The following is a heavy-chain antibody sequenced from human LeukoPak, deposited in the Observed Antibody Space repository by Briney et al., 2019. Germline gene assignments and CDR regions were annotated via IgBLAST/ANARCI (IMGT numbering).Heavy chain of an antibody. D-gene: IGHD3-22*01. CDR1: GFTFSSYA. V-gene: IGHV3-23*01. Sequence: GGSLRLSCAASGFTFSSYAMSWVRQAPGKGLEWVSAISGSGGSTYYADSVKGRFTISRDNSKNTLCLQMNSLRAEDTAVYYCAKELYYYDSSGSIDYWGQGTLVTVSS. CDR2: ISGSGGST. CDR3: AKELYYYDSSGSIDY. J-gene: IGHJ4*02.